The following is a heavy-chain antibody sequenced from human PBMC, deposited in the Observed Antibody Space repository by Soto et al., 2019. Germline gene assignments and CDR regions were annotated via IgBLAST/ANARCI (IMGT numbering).Heavy chain of an antibody. Sequence: GGSLRLSCAASGFTFSSYGMHWVRQAPGKGLEWVAVIWYDGSNKYYADSVKGRFTISRDNSKNTLYLQMNSLRAEDTAVYYCARMSITIFGVVPPHFYMDVWGKGTTVTVSS. CDR3: ARMSITIFGVVPPHFYMDV. D-gene: IGHD3-3*01. J-gene: IGHJ6*03. CDR1: GFTFSSYG. V-gene: IGHV3-33*01. CDR2: IWYDGSNK.